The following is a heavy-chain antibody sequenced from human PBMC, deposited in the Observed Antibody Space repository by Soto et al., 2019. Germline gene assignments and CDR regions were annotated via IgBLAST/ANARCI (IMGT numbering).Heavy chain of an antibody. D-gene: IGHD4-17*01. Sequence: EGQLVESGGGLVQPGGSLRLSCAASGFTFSNFWVHWVRQAPGKGLVWVSRASPDGSSTSYADSVKDRFTISRDNAKNMLYMEMNSLRAEDTAVYYCASHGSGDYFWFDPWGQGTLVTVSS. V-gene: IGHV3-74*01. CDR2: ASPDGSST. J-gene: IGHJ5*02. CDR3: ASHGSGDYFWFDP. CDR1: GFTFSNFW.